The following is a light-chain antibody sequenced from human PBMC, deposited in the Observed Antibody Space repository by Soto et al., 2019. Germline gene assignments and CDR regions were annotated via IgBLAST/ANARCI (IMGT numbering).Light chain of an antibody. CDR1: QSISTY. V-gene: IGKV1-39*01. J-gene: IGKJ1*01. Sequence: DIQMTQSPSSLSASVGDRVTITCRASQSISTYLNWYQQKSGRPPKLLIYAASSLESGVPSRFSGSGSGTDFILIITSLQPEDSATYYCQQSHKIPSTFGQGTKVEI. CDR3: QQSHKIPST. CDR2: AAS.